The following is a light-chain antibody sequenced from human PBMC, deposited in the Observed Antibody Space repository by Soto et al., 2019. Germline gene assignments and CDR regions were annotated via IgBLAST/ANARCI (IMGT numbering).Light chain of an antibody. V-gene: IGKV1-5*03. Sequence: DIQMTQSPSTLSASVGERVTITCRASQSIIAWLAWYQQKPGKVPKLLIYKASNVESGVPSRFSGSGSGTEFTLTISSLQPDDFATYYCQQYHSYPLTFGQGTRLEIK. CDR2: KAS. J-gene: IGKJ5*01. CDR3: QQYHSYPLT. CDR1: QSIIAW.